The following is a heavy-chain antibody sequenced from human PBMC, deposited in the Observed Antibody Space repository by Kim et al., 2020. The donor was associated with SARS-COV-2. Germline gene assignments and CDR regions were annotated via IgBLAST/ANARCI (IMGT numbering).Heavy chain of an antibody. J-gene: IGHJ4*02. CDR2: IYYSGST. CDR3: ARGYSSGGPYYFDY. Sequence: SETLSLTCTVSGGSISSYYWSWIRQPPGKGLEWIGYIYYSGSTNYNPSLKSRVTISVDTSKNQFSLKLSSVTAADTAVYYCARGYSSGGPYYFDYWGQGTLVTVSS. D-gene: IGHD6-25*01. CDR1: GGSISSYY. V-gene: IGHV4-59*01.